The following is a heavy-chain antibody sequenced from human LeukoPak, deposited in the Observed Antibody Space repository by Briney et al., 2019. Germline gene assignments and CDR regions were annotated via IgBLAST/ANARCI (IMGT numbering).Heavy chain of an antibody. J-gene: IGHJ4*02. Sequence: TSETLSLTCTVSGGSISSGNRHWGWIRQPPRKGLEWIGTIYHSGSTYFNASLTSRVTITVDTSKNQYSLKLRAVTAADTAVYYCVRLNVDWGFLFDYWGQGTLVTVSS. CDR2: IYHSGST. CDR3: VRLNVDWGFLFDY. D-gene: IGHD7-27*01. V-gene: IGHV4-39*01. CDR1: GGSISSGNRH.